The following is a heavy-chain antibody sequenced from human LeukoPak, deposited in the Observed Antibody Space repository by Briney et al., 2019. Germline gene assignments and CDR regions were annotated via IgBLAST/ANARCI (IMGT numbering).Heavy chain of an antibody. Sequence: GRSLRLSCAASGFTFSSYGMHWVRQAPGKGLEWVAVISYDGSNKYYADSVKGRFTISRDNSKNTLYLRMNSLRAEDTAVYYCVKDRASWVSNYIYGMDVWGQGTTVTVSS. CDR2: ISYDGSNK. CDR3: VKDRASWVSNYIYGMDV. CDR1: GFTFSSYG. V-gene: IGHV3-30*18. J-gene: IGHJ6*02. D-gene: IGHD3-10*01.